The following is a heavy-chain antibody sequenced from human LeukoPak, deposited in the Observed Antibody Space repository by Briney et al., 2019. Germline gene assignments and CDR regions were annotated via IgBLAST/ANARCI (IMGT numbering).Heavy chain of an antibody. J-gene: IGHJ4*02. D-gene: IGHD2-2*01. Sequence: GGSLRLSCAASGFTFSSYSMNWVRQAPGKGLEWVSYISSSSTIYYADSVKGRFTISRDNAKNSLYLQMNSLRAEDTAVYYCARDGLGYCSSTSCRPFDYWGQGTLVTVSS. CDR1: GFTFSSYS. CDR3: ARDGLGYCSSTSCRPFDY. V-gene: IGHV3-48*01. CDR2: ISSSSTI.